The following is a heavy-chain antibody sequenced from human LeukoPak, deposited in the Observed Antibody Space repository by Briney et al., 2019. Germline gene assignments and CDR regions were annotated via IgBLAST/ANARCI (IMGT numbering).Heavy chain of an antibody. J-gene: IGHJ1*01. Sequence: PSETLSLTCTVSGGSIRSYYWSWIRQPAGKGLEWIGRFYSSVSTNYNPSLKSRVTMSVDTSRNLFYLNLTSVTAADTAVYFCVREKLYTSSWGFQHWGQGALVTVSS. CDR3: VREKLYTSSWGFQH. D-gene: IGHD6-13*01. V-gene: IGHV4-4*07. CDR2: FYSSVST. CDR1: GGSIRSYY.